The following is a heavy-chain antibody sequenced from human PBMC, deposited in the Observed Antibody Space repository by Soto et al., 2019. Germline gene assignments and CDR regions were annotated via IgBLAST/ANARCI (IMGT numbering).Heavy chain of an antibody. CDR3: VRKVTGTRRFNWFDP. Sequence: QLQLQESGPGLVKPSETLSLTCSVSGASVTGTTYYWGWIRQSPGKGLAWIGNIYHNGRTDYNPSLKNRVSISIDASKTQFSLRLNYVTAADTAMYYCVRKVTGTRRFNWFDPWGQGTLVTVSS. CDR2: IYHNGRT. J-gene: IGHJ5*02. V-gene: IGHV4-39*01. CDR1: GASVTGTTYY. D-gene: IGHD1-7*01.